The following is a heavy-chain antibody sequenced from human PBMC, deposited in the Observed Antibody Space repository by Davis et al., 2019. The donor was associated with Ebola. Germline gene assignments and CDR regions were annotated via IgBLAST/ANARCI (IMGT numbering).Heavy chain of an antibody. CDR2: ITKGSDAI. J-gene: IGHJ4*02. V-gene: IGHV3-48*02. Sequence: GESLKISCAASGFVFSDFSMNWVRQAPGKGLEWITYITKGSDAIHYADSVKGRFTVSRDNAKNSVFLQMSSLRDEDSAVYYYARDRFLAFDFWSQGVHVSVSS. CDR1: GFVFSDFS. D-gene: IGHD3/OR15-3a*01. CDR3: ARDRFLAFDF.